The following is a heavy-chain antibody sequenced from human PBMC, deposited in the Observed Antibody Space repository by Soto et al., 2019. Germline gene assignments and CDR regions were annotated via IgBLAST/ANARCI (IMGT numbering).Heavy chain of an antibody. CDR2: INAGEGFT. D-gene: IGHD6-25*01. J-gene: IGHJ5*02. V-gene: IGHV1-3*01. CDR3: ARAISGYVT. CDR1: GITYSTYA. Sequence: QVHLVQSGAEVKHPGASVRVSCKASGITYSTYAIHWVRQAPGQGLEWMGWINAGEGFTRYSQDFQGRVTLTTVTSASTTYMDLSKLTFEDTGIYYCARAISGYVTWGQGTHVTVSS.